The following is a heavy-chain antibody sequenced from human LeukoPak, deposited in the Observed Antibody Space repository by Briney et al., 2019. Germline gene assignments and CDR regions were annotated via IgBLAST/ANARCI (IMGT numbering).Heavy chain of an antibody. CDR2: ISWDGGST. Sequence: GGSLRLSCAASGFTLDDYTMHRVRQAPGKGLEWVSHISWDGGSTYYADSVKGRFTISRDNSKNSLYLQMNSLRTEDTALYYCAKDRQWLATGYYFDYWGQGTLVTVSS. J-gene: IGHJ4*02. CDR1: GFTLDDYT. D-gene: IGHD6-19*01. CDR3: AKDRQWLATGYYFDY. V-gene: IGHV3-43*01.